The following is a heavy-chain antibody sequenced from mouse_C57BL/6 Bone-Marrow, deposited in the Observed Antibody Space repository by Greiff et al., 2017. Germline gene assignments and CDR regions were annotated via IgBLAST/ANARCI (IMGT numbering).Heavy chain of an antibody. CDR3: ARYPDLLWYHYYAMDY. D-gene: IGHD2-1*01. Sequence: QVQLKESGAELVKPGASVKMSCKASGYTFTSYWITWVKQRPGQGLEWIGDIYPGSGSTNYNEKFKSKATLTVDTSSSTAYMQLSSLTSEDSAVYYCARYPDLLWYHYYAMDYWGQGTSVTVSS. V-gene: IGHV1-55*01. CDR1: GYTFTSYW. J-gene: IGHJ4*01. CDR2: IYPGSGST.